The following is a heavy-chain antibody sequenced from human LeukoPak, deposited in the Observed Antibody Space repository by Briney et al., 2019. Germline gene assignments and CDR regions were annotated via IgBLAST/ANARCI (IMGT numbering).Heavy chain of an antibody. D-gene: IGHD3-10*01. CDR3: ARLDASSAHFSGSFPDY. V-gene: IGHV4-39*01. J-gene: IGHJ4*02. CDR2: VDYSGRT. CDR1: GGSITNSDYF. Sequence: SEALSLTCTVSGGSITNSDYFWGWIRQPPGKGLEWIGNVDYSGRTHYNPSLMSRVTIYADNSKNQFSLKLRSVTAADTAVYYCARLDASSAHFSGSFPDYWGQGTLVTVSS.